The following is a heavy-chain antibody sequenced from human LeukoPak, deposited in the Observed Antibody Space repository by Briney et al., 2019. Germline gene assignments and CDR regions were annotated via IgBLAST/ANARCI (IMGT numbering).Heavy chain of an antibody. J-gene: IGHJ5*02. CDR1: GGSISSGGYS. CDR3: AREGNWFDP. V-gene: IGHV4-30-2*01. Sequence: SQTLSLTCAVSGGSISSGGYSWSWIRQPPGKGLEWIGYIYHSGSTYYNPSLKGRVTISVDRSKNQFSLKLSSVTAADTAVYYCAREGNWFDPWGQGTLVTVSS. CDR2: IYHSGST.